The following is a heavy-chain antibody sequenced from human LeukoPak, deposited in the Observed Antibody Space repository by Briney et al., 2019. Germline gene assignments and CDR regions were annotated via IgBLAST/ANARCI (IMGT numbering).Heavy chain of an antibody. CDR2: ISAYNGNT. CDR1: GYTFTSYG. CDR3: ARDPPDIVVVPAARYYYGMDV. V-gene: IGHV1-18*01. D-gene: IGHD2-2*01. J-gene: IGHJ6*02. Sequence: VASVKVSCKASGYTFTSYGISWVRQAPGQGLEWMGWISAYNGNTNYAQKLQGRVTMTTDTSTSTAYMELRSLRSDDTAVYYCARDPPDIVVVPAARYYYGMDVWGQGTTVTVSS.